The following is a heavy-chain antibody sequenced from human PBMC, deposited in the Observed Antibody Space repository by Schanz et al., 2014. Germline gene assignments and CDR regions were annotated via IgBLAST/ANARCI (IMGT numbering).Heavy chain of an antibody. D-gene: IGHD6-13*01. CDR1: GYTTFTDYY. CDR2: INPNSGDT. Sequence: QVQLVQSGAEVKKPGASVKVSCKASGYTTFTDYYIHWVRQAPGQGLEWMGWINPNSGDTNYAQELQGWVTMSRDTSISTAYMEVSTLKSDDTAVYYCARLSVAGRPHVNYYYFDLWGRGTLVTVSS. V-gene: IGHV1-2*04. J-gene: IGHJ2*01. CDR3: ARLSVAGRPHVNYYYFDL.